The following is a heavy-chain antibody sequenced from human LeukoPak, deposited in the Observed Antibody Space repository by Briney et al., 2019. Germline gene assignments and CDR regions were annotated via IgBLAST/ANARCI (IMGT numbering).Heavy chain of an antibody. D-gene: IGHD3-10*01. V-gene: IGHV4-59*01. CDR3: ARDRELGY. Sequence: SETLSLTCTVSGGSISVYYWGWIRQPPGKGLEWIGYIYNSGSTNYNPSLKSRPTISVDTSKNQFSLKLSSVTAADTAVYYCARDRELGYWGQGTLVTVSS. CDR2: IYNSGST. J-gene: IGHJ4*02. CDR1: GGSISVYY.